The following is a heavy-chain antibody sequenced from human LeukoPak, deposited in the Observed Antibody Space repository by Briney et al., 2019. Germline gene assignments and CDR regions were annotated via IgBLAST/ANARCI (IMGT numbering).Heavy chain of an antibody. Sequence: GASVKVSCKASGGTFSSYAISWVRQAPGQGLEWMGGIIPIFGTANYAQKFQGRVTITTDESTSTAYMELSSLRSEDTAVYYCAGDKRYSYGRDYGMDVWGQGTTVTVSS. CDR3: AGDKRYSYGRDYGMDV. J-gene: IGHJ6*02. D-gene: IGHD5-18*01. V-gene: IGHV1-69*05. CDR1: GGTFSSYA. CDR2: IIPIFGTA.